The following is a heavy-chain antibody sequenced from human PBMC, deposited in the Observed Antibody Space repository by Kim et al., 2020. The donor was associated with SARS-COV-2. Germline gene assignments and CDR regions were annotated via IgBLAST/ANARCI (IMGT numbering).Heavy chain of an antibody. CDR3: ARDWDRGRYYFDN. Sequence: GGSLRLSCVASGFTFSNYAMRWVRQAPGKGLEWVSGISGSGASTYYADSVKGRFTISRDNFKNTLYMQMNSLRGEDTAVYYCARDWDRGRYYFDNWGQGTLVIVSS. D-gene: IGHD1-26*01. CDR1: GFTFSNYA. CDR2: ISGSGAST. V-gene: IGHV3-23*01. J-gene: IGHJ4*02.